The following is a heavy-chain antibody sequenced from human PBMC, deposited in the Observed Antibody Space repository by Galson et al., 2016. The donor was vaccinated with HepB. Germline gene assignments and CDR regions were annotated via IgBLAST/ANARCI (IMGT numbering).Heavy chain of an antibody. D-gene: IGHD1-26*01. Sequence: SVKVSCKASGHTFTSYDINWVRQATGQGLEWMGWMNPNSGDAGYAQKFQGRVTLTRSTSISTAYMEPSSLRSEDAAVYYCARGFFIVGAYIFDIWGQGTMVTVSS. CDR1: GHTFTSYD. V-gene: IGHV1-8*01. CDR2: MNPNSGDA. J-gene: IGHJ3*02. CDR3: ARGFFIVGAYIFDI.